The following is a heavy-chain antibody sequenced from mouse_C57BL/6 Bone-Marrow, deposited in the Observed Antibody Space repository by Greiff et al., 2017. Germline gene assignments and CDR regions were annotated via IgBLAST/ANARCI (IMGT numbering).Heavy chain of an antibody. CDR3: ARNDPAYDGYCEGFAY. CDR1: GFSLTSYG. Sequence: VKLVESGPGLVQPSQSLSITCTVSGFSLTSYGVHWVRQSPGKGLEWLGVIWSGGSTDYNAAFISRLGISKDNSKSQVFFKMNSLQADDTAIYYCARNDPAYDGYCEGFAYWGQGTLVTVSA. D-gene: IGHD2-3*01. J-gene: IGHJ3*01. CDR2: IWSGGST. V-gene: IGHV2-2*01.